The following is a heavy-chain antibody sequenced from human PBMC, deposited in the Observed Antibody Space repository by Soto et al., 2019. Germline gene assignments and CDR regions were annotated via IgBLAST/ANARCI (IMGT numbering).Heavy chain of an antibody. V-gene: IGHV5-51*01. Sequence: PGESLKISCKTSGYSFISYWVAWVRQKPGKGLEWMGTFYPGDSTSTYSPSSQGQVTISVDKSISTAYLHLSSLKASDTAMYYCARIIGYCRNNDCSWTFDIWGQGTTVT. CDR2: FYPGDSTS. CDR3: ARIIGYCRNNDCSWTFDI. D-gene: IGHD2-2*03. CDR1: GYSFISYW. J-gene: IGHJ3*02.